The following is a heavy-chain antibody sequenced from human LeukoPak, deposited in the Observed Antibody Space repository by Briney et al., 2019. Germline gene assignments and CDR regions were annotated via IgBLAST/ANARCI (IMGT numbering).Heavy chain of an antibody. Sequence: GGSLRLSCAASGFAFSTYTMNWVRQAPGKGLEWVSSISSSNTYIYYADSVRGRFTVSRDNAKNSLYLRMSSLRAEDTAVYYCARSGSSLYYYTLDVWGQGTPVAVSS. J-gene: IGHJ6*02. CDR2: ISSSNTYI. V-gene: IGHV3-21*01. CDR1: GFAFSTYT. D-gene: IGHD6-6*01. CDR3: ARSGSSLYYYTLDV.